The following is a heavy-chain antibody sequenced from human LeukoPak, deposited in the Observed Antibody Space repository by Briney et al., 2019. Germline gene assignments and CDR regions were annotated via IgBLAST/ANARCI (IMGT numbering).Heavy chain of an antibody. J-gene: IGHJ2*01. D-gene: IGHD2-2*01. Sequence: GGSLRLSCAASGFTFDDYAMPWVRQAPGKGLEWVSGISWNSGSIYYADSVKGRFTISRDNAKNSLYLQMNSLRAEDTAVYYCARDSTHCSSTSCYRYWYFDLWGRGTLVTVSS. V-gene: IGHV3-9*01. CDR2: ISWNSGSI. CDR3: ARDSTHCSSTSCYRYWYFDL. CDR1: GFTFDDYA.